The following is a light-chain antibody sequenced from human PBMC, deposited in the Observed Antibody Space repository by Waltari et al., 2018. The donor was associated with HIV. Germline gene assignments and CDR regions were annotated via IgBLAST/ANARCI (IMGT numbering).Light chain of an antibody. V-gene: IGLV3-19*01. CDR2: GKN. CDR1: NLRTYY. CDR3: KTRDRSGNLYV. J-gene: IGLJ1*01. Sequence: SSEVTQDPAVSVALGQTVKITCQGDNLRTYYASWYQQKPGQAPVLVSYGKNKRPAEIPDRFSSSASRNTASLTITGAQAEDEADYYCKTRDRSGNLYVFGTGTTVTVL.